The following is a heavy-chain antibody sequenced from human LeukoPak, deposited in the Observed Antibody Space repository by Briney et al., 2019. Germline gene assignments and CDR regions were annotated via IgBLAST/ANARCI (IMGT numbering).Heavy chain of an antibody. V-gene: IGHV3-21*01. CDR2: ISSSSYI. J-gene: IGHJ4*02. D-gene: IGHD2-21*01. Sequence: GGSLRLSCAASGFAFSSYSMNWVRQAPGKGLEWVSSISSSSYIYYADSVKGRFTISRDNAKNSLYLQMNSLRAEDTAVYYCARNGGDRIDYWGQGTLVTVSS. CDR3: ARNGGDRIDY. CDR1: GFAFSSYS.